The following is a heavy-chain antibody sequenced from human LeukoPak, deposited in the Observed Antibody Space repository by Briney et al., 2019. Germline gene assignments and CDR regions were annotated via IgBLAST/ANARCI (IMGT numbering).Heavy chain of an antibody. CDR1: GYSISSGYY. V-gene: IGHV4-38-2*02. CDR3: ASDRRSSSPYYYYYMDV. CDR2: INHSGST. J-gene: IGHJ6*03. D-gene: IGHD6-6*01. Sequence: SETLSLTCTVSGYSISSGYYWGWIRQPPGKGLEWIGSINHSGSTYYNPSLKSRVTISVDTSKNQFSLKLSSVTAADTAVYYSASDRRSSSPYYYYYMDVWGKGTTVTVFS.